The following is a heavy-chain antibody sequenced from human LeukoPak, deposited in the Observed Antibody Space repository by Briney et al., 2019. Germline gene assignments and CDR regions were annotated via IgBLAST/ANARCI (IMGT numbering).Heavy chain of an antibody. CDR3: ARAREQWLANWFDP. V-gene: IGHV3-7*05. Sequence: GGALRLSCAASGFTFSRYWMSWVRQAPGKGLEWVANIKQDGSEKYYVDSVKGRFTISRDNAKNSLYLQMNSLRAEDTAVYYCARAREQWLANWFDPWGQGTLVTVSS. D-gene: IGHD6-19*01. CDR1: GFTFSRYW. CDR2: IKQDGSEK. J-gene: IGHJ5*02.